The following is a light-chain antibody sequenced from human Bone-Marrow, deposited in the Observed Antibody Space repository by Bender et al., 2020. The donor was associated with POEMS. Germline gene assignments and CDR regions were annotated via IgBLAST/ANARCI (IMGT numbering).Light chain of an antibody. Sequence: SYELTQPPSVSVSPGQTARITCSGDALSKQYAYWYQQKPGQAPVLVMYKDYERPSGIPERFSGSSSGTLATLTISGAQVEDEADYYCYSTDSSDNHRVFGGGTKVTVL. CDR1: ALSKQY. V-gene: IGLV3-10*01. CDR3: YSTDSSDNHRV. J-gene: IGLJ2*01. CDR2: KDY.